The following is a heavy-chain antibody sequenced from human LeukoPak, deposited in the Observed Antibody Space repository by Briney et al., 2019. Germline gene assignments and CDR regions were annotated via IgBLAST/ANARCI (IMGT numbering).Heavy chain of an antibody. J-gene: IGHJ6*02. CDR1: GFTFSSYA. V-gene: IGHV3-30-3*01. Sequence: GGSLRLSCAASGFTFSSYAMHWVCQAPGKGLEWVAVISYDGSNKYYADSVKGRFTISRDDSKNTLYLQMNSLRAEDTAVYYCAREGIVATSYYYYYGMDVWGQGTTVTVSS. D-gene: IGHD5-12*01. CDR3: AREGIVATSYYYYYGMDV. CDR2: ISYDGSNK.